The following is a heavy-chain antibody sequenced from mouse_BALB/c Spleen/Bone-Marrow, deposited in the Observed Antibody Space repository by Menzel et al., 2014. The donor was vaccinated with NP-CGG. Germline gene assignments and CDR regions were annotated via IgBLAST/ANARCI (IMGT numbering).Heavy chain of an antibody. J-gene: IGHJ4*01. V-gene: IGHV5-4*02. D-gene: IGHD2-14*01. CDR2: ISDGGSYT. Sequence: ESGGGLVKPGGSLKLSCAASGFIFSDYYMYWVRQTPEKRLEWVATISDGGSYTSYPDSVKGRFTVSRDNAKNNLYLQMSSLKSEDTAFYYCARTYRPYALDYWGQGRSVTVSS. CDR3: ARTYRPYALDY. CDR1: GFIFSDYY.